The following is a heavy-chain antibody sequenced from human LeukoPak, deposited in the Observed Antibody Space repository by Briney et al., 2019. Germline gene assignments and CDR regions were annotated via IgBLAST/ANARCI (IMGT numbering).Heavy chain of an antibody. CDR3: ATAPILRGEGGEHYKYGMDV. Sequence: SGTLSLTCAVSVGSINSGNWWSWVGQSPGRGLEGMGETYNIGPPNYNPSLKSRVTISADTFKNHFSLKMTSVTAADTAVYYCATAPILRGEGGEHYKYGMDVWGQGTTVIVSS. J-gene: IGHJ6*02. D-gene: IGHD2-2*02. CDR1: VGSINSGNW. CDR2: TYNIGPP. V-gene: IGHV4-4*02.